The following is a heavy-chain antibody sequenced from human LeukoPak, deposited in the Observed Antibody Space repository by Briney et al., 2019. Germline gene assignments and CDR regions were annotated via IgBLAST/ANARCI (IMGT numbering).Heavy chain of an antibody. J-gene: IGHJ4*02. D-gene: IGHD2-15*01. CDR3: ARWGLCSGRSCYPDS. Sequence: GASVKVSCKASGYTFTSYYMHWVRQAPGQGLEWMGIINPSGGSTSYAQKFQGRVTMTRDTSITTGYMDLSRLKSDDTAVYYCARWGLCSGRSCYPDSWGQGTLVTVSS. CDR1: GYTFTSYY. CDR2: INPSGGST. V-gene: IGHV1-46*01.